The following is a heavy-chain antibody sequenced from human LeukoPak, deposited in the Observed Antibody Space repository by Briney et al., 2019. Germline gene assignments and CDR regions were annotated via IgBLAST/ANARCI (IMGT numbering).Heavy chain of an antibody. V-gene: IGHV3-21*01. CDR2: ISSSSSYI. D-gene: IGHD4-17*01. CDR1: GFTFSSYS. J-gene: IGHJ3*02. Sequence: GGSLRLSCAASGFTFSSYSMNWVRQAPGKGLEWVSSISSSSSYIYYADSVKGRFTISRDNAKNSSYLQMYSLRAEDTAVYYCAQSGDAYAFDIWGQGTMVTVSS. CDR3: AQSGDAYAFDI.